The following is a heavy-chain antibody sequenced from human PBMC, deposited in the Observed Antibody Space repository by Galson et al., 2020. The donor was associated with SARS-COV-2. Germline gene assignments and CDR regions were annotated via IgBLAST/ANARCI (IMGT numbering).Heavy chain of an antibody. CDR2: INHSGST. J-gene: IGHJ6*03. V-gene: IGHV4-34*01. Sequence: SETLSLTCAVYGGSFSGYYWSWIRQPPGKGLEWIGEINHSGSTDYNPSLKSRVTISVDTSENQFSLKLSSVTAADTAAYYCARGQIRLLQSGPTGKSNYYYYMDVWDKGTTVTVSS. D-gene: IGHD4-17*01. CDR3: ARGQIRLLQSGPTGKSNYYYYMDV. CDR1: GGSFSGYY.